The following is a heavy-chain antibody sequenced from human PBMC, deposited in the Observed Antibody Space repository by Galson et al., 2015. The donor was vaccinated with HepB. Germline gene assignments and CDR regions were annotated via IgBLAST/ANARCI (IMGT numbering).Heavy chain of an antibody. CDR2: ISGSGGST. D-gene: IGHD3-3*01. Sequence: SLRLSCAASGFTFSSYAMSWVRQAPGKGLEWVSAISGSGGSTYYADSVKGRFTISRDNSKNTLYLQMNSLRAEDTAVYYCAKGGRREGDDFWSGYDAFDIWGQGTMVTVSS. CDR1: GFTFSSYA. V-gene: IGHV3-23*01. CDR3: AKGGRREGDDFWSGYDAFDI. J-gene: IGHJ3*02.